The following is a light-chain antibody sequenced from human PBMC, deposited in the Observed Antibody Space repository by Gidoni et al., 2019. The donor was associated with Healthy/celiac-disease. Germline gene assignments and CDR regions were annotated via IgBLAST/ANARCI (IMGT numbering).Light chain of an antibody. CDR3: QQSYSLPLT. V-gene: IGKV1-39*01. CDR2: GGS. J-gene: IGKJ4*01. CDR1: KSISTF. Sequence: DIQMTQSPSSLSASVGDRVTITCRASKSISTFLNWYQQRPGKAPKLLIYGGSSLQSGVPSRFSGSGSGTDFTLTISSLQPEDFATYYCQQSYSLPLTFGGGTKVEIK.